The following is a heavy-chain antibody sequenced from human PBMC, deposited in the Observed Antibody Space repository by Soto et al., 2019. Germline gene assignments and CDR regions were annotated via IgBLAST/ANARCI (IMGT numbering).Heavy chain of an antibody. D-gene: IGHD3-22*01. CDR3: ARDYYVSIGYYYSCFDP. Sequence: QVQLVQSGAEVKKPGSSVKVSCKASGGTFSSYAISWVRQAPGQGLEWMGGIIPIFGTANYAQKFQGRVTITADESTSTAYMERSSLGSEDTAVYYCARDYYVSIGYYYSCFDPWGQGTLVTVSS. CDR1: GGTFSSYA. V-gene: IGHV1-69*12. J-gene: IGHJ5*02. CDR2: IIPIFGTA.